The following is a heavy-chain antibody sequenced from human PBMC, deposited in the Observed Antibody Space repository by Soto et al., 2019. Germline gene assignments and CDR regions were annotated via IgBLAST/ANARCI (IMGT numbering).Heavy chain of an antibody. D-gene: IGHD7-27*01. CDR2: ISNDGGLK. V-gene: IGHV3-30*03. Sequence: GGSLRLSCAVSGFSFRSYGMHWVRQAPGKGLEWVAVISNDGGLKHYTDSVKGRFTISRDSGQNSLSLQINSLRVEDTAVYYCVRELGLAYWGQGALVTVSS. J-gene: IGHJ4*02. CDR1: GFSFRSYG. CDR3: VRELGLAY.